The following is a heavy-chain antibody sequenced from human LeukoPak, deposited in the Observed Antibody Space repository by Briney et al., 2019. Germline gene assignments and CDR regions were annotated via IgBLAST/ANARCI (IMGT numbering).Heavy chain of an antibody. Sequence: PGGSLRLSCAASGFTFSSYWMHWVRQAPGKGLEWVSSISSSSSYIYYADSVEGRFTISRDNAKNSLYLQMNSLRAEDTAVYYCASLSYDILTGYYMGDYWGQGTLVTVSS. CDR1: GFTFSSYW. D-gene: IGHD3-9*01. J-gene: IGHJ4*02. CDR3: ASLSYDILTGYYMGDY. CDR2: ISSSSSYI. V-gene: IGHV3-21*01.